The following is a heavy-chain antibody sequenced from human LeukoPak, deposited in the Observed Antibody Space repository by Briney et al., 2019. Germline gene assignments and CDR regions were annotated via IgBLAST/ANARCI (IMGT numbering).Heavy chain of an antibody. V-gene: IGHV3-23*01. CDR2: LSGVGGGT. CDR3: AKYVSARGPPYALAV. Sequence: PGGSLRLSCAASGFTFSSCAMSWVRQAPGKGLEWVSSLSGVGGGTSYAGSVKGRCTISRDNSRNTLYLQMNSLRAEDTAVYYCAKYVSARGPPYALAVWGQGTTVTVSS. D-gene: IGHD2/OR15-2a*01. CDR1: GFTFSSCA. J-gene: IGHJ6*02.